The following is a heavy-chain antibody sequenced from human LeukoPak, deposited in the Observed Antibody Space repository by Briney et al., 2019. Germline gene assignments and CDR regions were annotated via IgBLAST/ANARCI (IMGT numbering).Heavy chain of an antibody. J-gene: IGHJ4*02. D-gene: IGHD3-10*01. CDR2: ISSSSSYI. CDR1: GFTSSSYS. CDR3: ARAASAFGELYINYYFDY. Sequence: GGSLRLSCAASGFTSSSYSMNWVRQAPGKGLEWVSSISSSSSYIYYADSVKGRFTISRDNAKNSLYLQMNSLRAEDTAVYYCARAASAFGELYINYYFDYWGQGTLVTVSS. V-gene: IGHV3-21*01.